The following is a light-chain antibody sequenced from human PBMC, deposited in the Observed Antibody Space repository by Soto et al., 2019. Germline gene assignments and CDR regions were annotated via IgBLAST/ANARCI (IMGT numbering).Light chain of an antibody. Sequence: QSALTQPASVSGSPGQSITISCTGTSSDVGGYNYVSWYQHRPGKAPKLMIYDVSNRPSGVSNRFSGSKSGNTASLTISGLQAEDEADYYCSSYTSSSTPYVFGTGTQLTVL. CDR3: SSYTSSSTPYV. CDR2: DVS. CDR1: SSDVGGYNY. V-gene: IGLV2-14*03. J-gene: IGLJ1*01.